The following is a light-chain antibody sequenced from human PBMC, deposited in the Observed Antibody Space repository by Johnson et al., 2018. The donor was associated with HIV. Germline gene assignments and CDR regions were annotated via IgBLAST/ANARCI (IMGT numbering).Light chain of an antibody. J-gene: IGLJ1*01. CDR2: DTD. Sequence: QSVLTQPPSVSAAPGQKVTVSCSGSSSNIGNNFVSWYQQVPGTAPKLLIYDTDKRPSGIPDRFSASKSGTSATLGITGLQTGDEADYYCGTWDSSLSARVYGTGTKVTVI. CDR1: SSNIGNNF. CDR3: GTWDSSLSARV. V-gene: IGLV1-51*01.